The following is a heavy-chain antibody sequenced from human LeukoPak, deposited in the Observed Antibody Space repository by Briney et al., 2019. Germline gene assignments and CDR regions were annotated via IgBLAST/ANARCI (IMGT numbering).Heavy chain of an antibody. Sequence: SETLSLTCTVSGGSISSYYWSWIRQPPGKGLEWIGYIYYSGSTNYNPSLKSRDTISVDTSKNQFSLKLSSVTAADTAVYYCARQRGSSSSWYFDYWGQGTLVTVSS. CDR1: GGSISSYY. CDR3: ARQRGSSSSWYFDY. D-gene: IGHD6-13*01. CDR2: IYYSGST. V-gene: IGHV4-59*08. J-gene: IGHJ4*02.